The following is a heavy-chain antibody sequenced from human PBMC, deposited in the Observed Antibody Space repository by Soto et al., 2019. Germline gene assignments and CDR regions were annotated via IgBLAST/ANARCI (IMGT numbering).Heavy chain of an antibody. CDR1: GGSISNVNDC. CDR3: ARGPSGDKVDY. CDR2: IYDGGST. Sequence: QVQLQESGPGLVKPSETLSLTCTVSGGSISNVNDCWSWIRQSPDKGREWIGHIYDGGSTYNNPYLKSRSTISVDTSMNQCSLKLSCVSVADTAVYYCARGPSGDKVDYWGQGILVTVSS. D-gene: IGHD7-27*01. J-gene: IGHJ4*02. V-gene: IGHV4-30-4*01.